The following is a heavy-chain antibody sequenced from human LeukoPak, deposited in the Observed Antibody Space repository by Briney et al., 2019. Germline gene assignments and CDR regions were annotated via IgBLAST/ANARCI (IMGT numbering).Heavy chain of an antibody. Sequence: GGTLRLSCAASGFTFSSYGMSWVRQAPGKGLEWVSAISGSGGSTYYADSVKGRFTISRDNSKNTLYLQMNSLRAEDTAVYYCAKAPMTMVRGVIIAPFDYWGQGTLVTVSS. J-gene: IGHJ4*02. D-gene: IGHD3-10*01. CDR3: AKAPMTMVRGVIIAPFDY. CDR2: ISGSGGST. V-gene: IGHV3-23*01. CDR1: GFTFSSYG.